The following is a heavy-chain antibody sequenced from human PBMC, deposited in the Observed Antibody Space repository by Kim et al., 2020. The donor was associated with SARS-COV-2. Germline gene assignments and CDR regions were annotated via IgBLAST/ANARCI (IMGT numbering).Heavy chain of an antibody. V-gene: IGHV3-21*01. CDR3: ARVLEWSNAFDI. D-gene: IGHD3-3*01. CDR2: ISSSSSYI. J-gene: IGHJ3*02. CDR1: GFTFSSYS. Sequence: GGSLRLSCAASGFTFSSYSMNWVRQAPGKGLEWVSSISSSSSYIYYADSVKGRFTISRDNAKNSLYLQMNSLRAEDTAVYYCARVLEWSNAFDIWGHGTMVTVSS.